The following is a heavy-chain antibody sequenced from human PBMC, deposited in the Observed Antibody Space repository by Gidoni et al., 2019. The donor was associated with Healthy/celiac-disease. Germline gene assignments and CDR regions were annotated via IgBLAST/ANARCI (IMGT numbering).Heavy chain of an antibody. Sequence: QLQLQESGPGLVKPSETLSITCTVSGGSISSSSYYWGWIRQPPGKGLEWIGSIYYSGSTYYNPSLKSRVTISVDTSKNQFSLKLSSVTAADTAVYYCATHYYDSSGYYYDYWGQGTLVTVSS. J-gene: IGHJ4*02. D-gene: IGHD3-22*01. CDR2: IYYSGST. CDR1: GGSISSSSYY. V-gene: IGHV4-39*01. CDR3: ATHYYDSSGYYYDY.